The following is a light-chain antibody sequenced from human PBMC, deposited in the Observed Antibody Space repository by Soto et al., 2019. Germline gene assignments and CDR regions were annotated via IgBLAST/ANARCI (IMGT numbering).Light chain of an antibody. CDR1: QCVASSF. Sequence: EIVLTQSPGTLSLSPGARATLSCRASQCVASSFIAWFQQKPGQPPRLLIYTASSRAPGIPDRFTASGSGTDFTLTISRLEPEDFAVYYCHKYGPSPLTFGGGTKVEI. J-gene: IGKJ4*01. CDR2: TAS. CDR3: HKYGPSPLT. V-gene: IGKV3-20*01.